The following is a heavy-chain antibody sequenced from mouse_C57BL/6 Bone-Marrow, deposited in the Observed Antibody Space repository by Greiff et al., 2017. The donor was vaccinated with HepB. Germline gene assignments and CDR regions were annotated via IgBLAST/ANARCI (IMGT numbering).Heavy chain of an antibody. D-gene: IGHD1-1*01. CDR2: IYPGSGST. J-gene: IGHJ1*03. V-gene: IGHV1-55*01. CDR1: GYTFTSYW. Sequence: QVQLQQPGAELVKPGASVKMSCKASGYTFTSYWITWVKQRPGQGLEWIGDIYPGSGSTNYNEKFKSKATLTVDTSSSTAYMQLSSLTSEDSAVYYGARGTTVVATGYFDVWGTGTTVTVSS. CDR3: ARGTTVVATGYFDV.